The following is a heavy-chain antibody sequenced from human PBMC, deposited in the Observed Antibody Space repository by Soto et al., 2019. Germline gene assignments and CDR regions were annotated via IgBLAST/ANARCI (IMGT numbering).Heavy chain of an antibody. Sequence: QPGGSLRLSCAASGFTFDDYAMHWVRQAPGKGLEWVSGISWNSGSIGYADSVKGRFTISRDNAKNSLYLQMNSLRAEDTALYYCAKADIVATIRGGGAFDIWGQGTMVTVSS. D-gene: IGHD5-12*01. CDR1: GFTFDDYA. V-gene: IGHV3-9*01. J-gene: IGHJ3*02. CDR3: AKADIVATIRGGGAFDI. CDR2: ISWNSGSI.